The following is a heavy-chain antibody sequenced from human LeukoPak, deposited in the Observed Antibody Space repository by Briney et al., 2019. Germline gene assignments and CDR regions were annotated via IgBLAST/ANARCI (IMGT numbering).Heavy chain of an antibody. D-gene: IGHD2-21*02. CDR1: GFTFDDYA. CDR3: AREVTAVDY. Sequence: PGRSLGLSYAASGFTFDDYAMHWVRQTPGKGLEWVSGISWNSGSIGYADSVKGRFTISRDSAKNSVYLQVNSLRAEDTAVYYCAREVTAVDYWGQGTLVTVSS. J-gene: IGHJ4*02. CDR2: ISWNSGSI. V-gene: IGHV3-9*01.